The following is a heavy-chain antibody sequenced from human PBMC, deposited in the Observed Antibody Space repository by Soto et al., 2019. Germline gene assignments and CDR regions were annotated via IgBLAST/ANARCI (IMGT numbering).Heavy chain of an antibody. CDR2: NNPNSGGT. CDR3: ARNANERYSSSWYPQNWFDP. J-gene: IGHJ5*02. V-gene: IGHV1-2*02. D-gene: IGHD6-13*01. Sequence: ASVKVSCKASGYTFTGYYMHWVRQAPGQGLEWMGWNNPNSGGTNYAQKFQGRVTMTRDTSISTAYMELSRLRSDDTAVYYCARNANERYSSSWYPQNWFDPWGQGTLVTVSS. CDR1: GYTFTGYY.